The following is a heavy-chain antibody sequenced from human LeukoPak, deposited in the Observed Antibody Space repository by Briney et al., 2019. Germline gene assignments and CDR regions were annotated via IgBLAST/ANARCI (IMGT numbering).Heavy chain of an antibody. CDR2: IYYSGST. CDR3: ARVVSSGSYRSDAFDI. CDR1: GGSISSYY. V-gene: IGHV4-59*01. J-gene: IGHJ3*02. Sequence: SETLSLTCTVSGGSISSYYWSWIRQPPGKGLEWIGYIYYSGSTNNNPSLKSRVTISVDTSKNQFSLKLSSVTAADTAVYYCARVVSSGSYRSDAFDIWGQGTMVTVSS. D-gene: IGHD1-26*01.